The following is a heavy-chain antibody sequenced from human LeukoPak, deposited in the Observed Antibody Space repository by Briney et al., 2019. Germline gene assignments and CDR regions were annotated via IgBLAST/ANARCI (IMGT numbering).Heavy chain of an antibody. D-gene: IGHD1-14*01. V-gene: IGHV4-30-4*01. J-gene: IGHJ4*02. CDR2: IYYSGST. Sequence: SETLSLTCTVSGGSISSGDYYWSWIRQPPGKGLEWIGYIYYSGSTYHNPSLRSRVTISVDTSKNQFSLRLISVTAADTAVYFCARDVYNTQYYFDYWGQGTLVTVSS. CDR3: ARDVYNTQYYFDY. CDR1: GGSISSGDYY.